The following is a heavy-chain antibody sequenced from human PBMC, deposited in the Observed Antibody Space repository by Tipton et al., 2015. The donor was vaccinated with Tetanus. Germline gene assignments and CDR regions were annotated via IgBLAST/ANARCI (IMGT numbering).Heavy chain of an antibody. CDR1: GGSINPYY. D-gene: IGHD5-24*01. J-gene: IGHJ5*02. V-gene: IGHV4-59*01. Sequence: GLVKPSETLSLTCTVSGGSINPYYWSWIRQPPGKGLEWIGYIYYTGSTKSNPSLQSRVTISIDTSKNQFSLKLNSVTAADTAVYYCARGFQERWQKSGWFDPWGQGTLVTVSS. CDR2: IYYTGST. CDR3: ARGFQERWQKSGWFDP.